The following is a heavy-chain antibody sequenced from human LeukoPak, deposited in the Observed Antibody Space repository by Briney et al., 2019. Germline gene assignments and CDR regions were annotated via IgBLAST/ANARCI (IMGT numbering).Heavy chain of an antibody. V-gene: IGHV4-39*07. CDR1: GGSISSSSYY. CDR3: ARDRVTGTGRTDY. CDR2: IYYSGST. Sequence: SETLSLTCTVSGGSISSSSYYWGWIRQPPGKGLEWIGSIYYSGSTYYNPSPKSRVTISVDTSKNQFSLKLSSVTAADTAVYYCARDRVTGTGRTDYWGQGTLVTVSS. D-gene: IGHD1-20*01. J-gene: IGHJ4*02.